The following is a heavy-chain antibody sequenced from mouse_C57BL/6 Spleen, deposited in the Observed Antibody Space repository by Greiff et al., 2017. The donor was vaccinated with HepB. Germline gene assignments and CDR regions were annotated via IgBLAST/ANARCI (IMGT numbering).Heavy chain of an antibody. CDR2: IRNKANGYTT. CDR3: ARYSSYGSSRFFDY. V-gene: IGHV7-3*01. CDR1: GFTFTDYY. Sequence: EVKLMESGGGLVQPGGSLSLSCAASGFTFTDYYMSWVHQPPGKALEWLGFIRNKANGYTTEYSASVKGRFTISRDNSQSILYLQMNALRAEDSATYYCARYSSYGSSRFFDYWGQGTTLTVSS. D-gene: IGHD1-1*01. J-gene: IGHJ2*01.